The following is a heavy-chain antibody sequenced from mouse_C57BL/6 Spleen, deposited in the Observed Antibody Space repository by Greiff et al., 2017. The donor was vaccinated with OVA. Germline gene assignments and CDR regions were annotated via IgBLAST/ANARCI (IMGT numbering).Heavy chain of an antibody. CDR2: IYPGSGST. V-gene: IGHV1-55*01. Sequence: QVHVKQPGAELVKPGASVKMSCKASGYTFTSYWITWVKQRPGQGLEWIGDIYPGSGSTNYNEKFKSKATLTVDTSSSTAYMQLSSLTSEDSAVYYCARGTREAMDYWGQGTSVTVSS. CDR1: GYTFTSYW. D-gene: IGHD3-3*01. J-gene: IGHJ4*01. CDR3: ARGTREAMDY.